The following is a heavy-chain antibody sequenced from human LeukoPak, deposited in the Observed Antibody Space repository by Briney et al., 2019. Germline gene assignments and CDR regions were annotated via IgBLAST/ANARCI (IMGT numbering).Heavy chain of an antibody. CDR3: ARAGSGWYEDY. J-gene: IGHJ4*02. Sequence: GASVKVSCKASGYTFTSYGISWVRQAPGQGLERMGWISGYNDNTNYAQKFQGRVTMTTDTSTSTAYMELRSLRSDDTAVYYCARAGSGWYEDYWGQGTLVTVSS. D-gene: IGHD6-19*01. V-gene: IGHV1-18*01. CDR1: GYTFTSYG. CDR2: ISGYNDNT.